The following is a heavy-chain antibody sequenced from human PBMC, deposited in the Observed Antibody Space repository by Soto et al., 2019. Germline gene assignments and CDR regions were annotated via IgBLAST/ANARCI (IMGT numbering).Heavy chain of an antibody. J-gene: IGHJ6*03. CDR2: IGISSSTT. CDR3: ARDALLWFGESFYYYYLDV. CDR1: GFTFSNYS. Sequence: GGSLIVSCAASGFTFSNYSMNWVSQAPGTGLEWVSYIGISSSTTYYADSVKGRFTISRDNAKNSLYLQMNSLRAEDTAVYYCARDALLWFGESFYYYYLDVWGKGTTVTVSS. D-gene: IGHD3-10*01. V-gene: IGHV3-48*01.